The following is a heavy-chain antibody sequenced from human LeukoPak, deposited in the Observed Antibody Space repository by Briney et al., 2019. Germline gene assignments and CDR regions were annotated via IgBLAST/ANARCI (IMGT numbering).Heavy chain of an antibody. CDR2: IYPGDSDT. CDR3: ARQRIAVAGYFDY. J-gene: IGHJ4*02. D-gene: IGHD6-19*01. Sequence: GESLKISCKGSGYSFTSYWIGWVRQMPGKGLEWMGIIYPGDSDTRYSPSFQGQVTISADKSISTAYLQWSSLKASDTVMYYCARQRIAVAGYFDYWGQGTLVTVSS. V-gene: IGHV5-51*01. CDR1: GYSFTSYW.